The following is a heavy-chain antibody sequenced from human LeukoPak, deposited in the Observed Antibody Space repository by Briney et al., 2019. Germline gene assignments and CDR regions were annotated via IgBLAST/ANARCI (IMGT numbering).Heavy chain of an antibody. V-gene: IGHV1-69*04. CDR3: ARVAAAVTEQWFDP. Sequence: ASVKVSCKASGGTFSSYAISWVRQAPGQGLEWMGRIIPILGIANYAQKFQGRVTITADKSTSTAYMELSSLRSEDTAVYYCARVAAAVTEQWFDPWGQGTLVTVSS. CDR2: IIPILGIA. J-gene: IGHJ5*02. CDR1: GGTFSSYA. D-gene: IGHD6-13*01.